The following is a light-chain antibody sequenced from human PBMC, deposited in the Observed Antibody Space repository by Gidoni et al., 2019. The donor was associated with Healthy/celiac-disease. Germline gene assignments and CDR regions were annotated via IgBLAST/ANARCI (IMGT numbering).Light chain of an antibody. CDR3: QQSYSTPWT. Sequence: DIQMTQSPSSLSTSVGDRVTITCRASQSISSYLSWYQQKSGKAPKLLIHAASSLQSGVPSRFSGSGSGTDFTLTISSLQPEDFATYYCQQSYSTPWTFGQGTKVEIK. V-gene: IGKV1-39*01. J-gene: IGKJ1*01. CDR1: QSISSY. CDR2: AAS.